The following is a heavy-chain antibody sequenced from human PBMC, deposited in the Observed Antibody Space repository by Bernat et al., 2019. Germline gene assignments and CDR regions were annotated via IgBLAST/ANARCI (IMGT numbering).Heavy chain of an antibody. D-gene: IGHD5-12*01. J-gene: IGHJ4*02. CDR2: SNHSGST. CDR1: GGSFSGYY. V-gene: IGHV4-34*01. CDR3: RGYEEYSGQTGDYRYFDY. Sequence: QVQLQQWGAGLLKPSETLSLTCAVYGGSFSGYYWSWIRQPPGKGLEWIGESNHSGSTNYNPPLKSRVTISVDTSQKQFSLKLSSVTAADTAVYYCRGYEEYSGQTGDYRYFDYWGQGTLVTVSS.